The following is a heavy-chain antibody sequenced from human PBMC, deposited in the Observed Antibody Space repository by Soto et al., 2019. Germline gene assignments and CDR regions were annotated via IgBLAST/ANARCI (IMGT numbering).Heavy chain of an antibody. CDR3: ARHVSRFLEGHNWFDP. J-gene: IGHJ5*02. CDR2: INAGSGNT. V-gene: IGHV1-3*01. CDR1: GYTSTNYG. Sequence: AASVKVSCKASGYTSTNYGMHWVRQAPGQRLEWMGWINAGSGNTKYSQKFQGRITITRDTSASTVYMELSSLRSEDTAVYYCARHVSRFLEGHNWFDPWGQGTLVTVSS. D-gene: IGHD3-3*01.